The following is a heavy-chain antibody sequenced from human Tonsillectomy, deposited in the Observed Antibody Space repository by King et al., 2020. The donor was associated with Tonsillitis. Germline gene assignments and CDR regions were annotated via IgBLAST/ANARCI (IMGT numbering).Heavy chain of an antibody. D-gene: IGHD6-19*01. J-gene: IGHJ6*02. CDR2: ISYDGNNK. Sequence: VQLVESGGGVVQPGRSLRLSCAASRFTFSSYAMHWVRQAPGKGLEWVAVISYDGNNKYYADSVKGRFTISRDNSKNTLYLQMNSLRAEDTAVYYCARDEDSNGWYRTSYYYGMDVGGQGTTLTVPS. CDR1: RFTFSSYA. V-gene: IGHV3-30*04. CDR3: ARDEDSNGWYRTSYYYGMDV.